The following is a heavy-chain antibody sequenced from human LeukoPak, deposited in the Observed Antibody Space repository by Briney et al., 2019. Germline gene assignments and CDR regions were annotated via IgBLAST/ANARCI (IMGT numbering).Heavy chain of an antibody. CDR2: IYSDAINT. CDR3: AKDSGSYRLDY. J-gene: IGHJ4*02. D-gene: IGHD1-26*01. Sequence: GGSLRLSCAASGFTFSSYGMHWGRQAPGEGLEWVAYIYSDAINTKYADSVKGRFTFSRDISKNRLYLQMNRLRSQDTAVYYCAKDSGSYRLDYWGQGTLVTVSS. CDR1: GFTFSSYG. V-gene: IGHV3-30*02.